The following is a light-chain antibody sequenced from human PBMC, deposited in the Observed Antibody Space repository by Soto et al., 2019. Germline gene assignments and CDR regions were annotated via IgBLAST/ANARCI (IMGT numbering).Light chain of an antibody. CDR3: QQDARSPLT. Sequence: EIVLTQSPGTLSLSPGERATLSCRASQSVTSHLAWYQQKPGQAPRLLIYGASSRATGTADRFSGSGSGTDFTLTISRLEPEDFAVDYCQQDARSPLTFGGGTKV. CDR1: QSVTSH. J-gene: IGKJ4*01. V-gene: IGKV3-20*01. CDR2: GAS.